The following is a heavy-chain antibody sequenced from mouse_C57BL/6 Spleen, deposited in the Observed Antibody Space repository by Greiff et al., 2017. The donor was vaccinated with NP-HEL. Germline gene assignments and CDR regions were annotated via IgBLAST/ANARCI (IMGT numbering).Heavy chain of an antibody. J-gene: IGHJ2*01. Sequence: VQLQQSGAELVRPGASVTLSCKASGYTFTDYEMHWVKQTPVHGLEWIGAIDPEIGGTAYNQKFKGKAILTADKSSSTAYMELRSLTSEDSAVYYCTRERLQDYWGQGTTLTVSS. CDR2: IDPEIGGT. V-gene: IGHV1-15*01. D-gene: IGHD2-4*01. CDR1: GYTFTDYE. CDR3: TRERLQDY.